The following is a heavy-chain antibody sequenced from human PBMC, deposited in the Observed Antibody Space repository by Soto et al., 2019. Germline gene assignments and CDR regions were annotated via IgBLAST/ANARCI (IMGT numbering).Heavy chain of an antibody. V-gene: IGHV4-34*01. CDR3: ARESYYYGSGSYYNNWFDP. Sequence: PSETLSLTCAVYGGSFSGYYWSWIRQPPGKGLEWIGEINHSGSTNYNPSLKSRVTISVDTSKNQFSLKLSSVTAADTAVYYCARESYYYGSGSYYNNWFDPWGQGTLVTVSS. J-gene: IGHJ5*02. D-gene: IGHD3-10*01. CDR1: GGSFSGYY. CDR2: INHSGST.